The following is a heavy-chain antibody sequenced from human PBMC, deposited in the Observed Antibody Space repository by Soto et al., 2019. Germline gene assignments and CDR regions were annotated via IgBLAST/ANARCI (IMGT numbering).Heavy chain of an antibody. Sequence: SETLSLTCTVSGGSISSSNYYWGWLRQPPGKALEWIGRIYYSGRSYYNPSLKSRVTTSGDTSKNQFSLQRTSVTAADTVVYYCARYPRAARPYPFDYWGQGTLVTVSS. D-gene: IGHD6-6*01. CDR3: ARYPRAARPYPFDY. V-gene: IGHV4-39*01. CDR2: IYYSGRS. J-gene: IGHJ4*02. CDR1: GGSISSSNYY.